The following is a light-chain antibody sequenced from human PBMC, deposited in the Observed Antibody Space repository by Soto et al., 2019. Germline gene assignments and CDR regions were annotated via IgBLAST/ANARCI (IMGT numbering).Light chain of an antibody. CDR2: GAS. Sequence: EIVMTQSPATLSVSPGERATLSCRASQSVSSNLAWSQQKPGQAPRLLIYGASTRATGIPARFSGSGSGTEFTLTISSLQSEDFAVYYCQQYNNWRWTFGQGTKVEIK. CDR3: QQYNNWRWT. CDR1: QSVSSN. V-gene: IGKV3-15*01. J-gene: IGKJ1*01.